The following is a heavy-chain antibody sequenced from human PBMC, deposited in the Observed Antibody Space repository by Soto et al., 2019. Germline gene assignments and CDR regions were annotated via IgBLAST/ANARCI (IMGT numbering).Heavy chain of an antibody. Sequence: EVQLLESGGGLVQPGGSLRLSCAASGFTFTSYGMSWVRQAPGEGLEWVSAISGAGSNTYYADSVKGRFTISRDNSKDTLYLQMNSLRAEDTAVYYCAKATPSGIPPRHFDYWGQGTLVTVSS. V-gene: IGHV3-23*01. CDR3: AKATPSGIPPRHFDY. CDR1: GFTFTSYG. CDR2: ISGAGSNT. D-gene: IGHD3-3*01. J-gene: IGHJ4*02.